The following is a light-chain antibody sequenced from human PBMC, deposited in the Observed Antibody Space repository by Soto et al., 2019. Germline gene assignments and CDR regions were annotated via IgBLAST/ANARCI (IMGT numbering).Light chain of an antibody. CDR2: GAS. J-gene: IGKJ2*01. CDR3: QQYGSSPPYT. CDR1: QSVSRSY. V-gene: IGKV3-20*01. Sequence: EIVLTQSPGTLSLSPGERATLSCRASQSVSRSYLAWYQQKPGQAPRLLIYGASNRATGIPDRFSASGSGTDFTLTISRLEPEDFAVYYCQQYGSSPPYTFGQGTKLEIK.